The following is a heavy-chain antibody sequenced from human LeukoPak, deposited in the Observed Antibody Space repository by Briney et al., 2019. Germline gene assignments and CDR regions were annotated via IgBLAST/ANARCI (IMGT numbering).Heavy chain of an antibody. V-gene: IGHV3-48*04. CDR3: ARGAAARQKEDYYYYMDV. J-gene: IGHJ6*03. Sequence: GGSLRLPCADSGFTFSSYSMNWVRQAPGKGLEWVSYISSSSSTIYYADSVKGRFTISRDNAKNSLYLQMNSLRAEDTAVYYCARGAAARQKEDYYYYMDVWGKGTTVTVSS. CDR2: ISSSSSTI. D-gene: IGHD6-13*01. CDR1: GFTFSSYS.